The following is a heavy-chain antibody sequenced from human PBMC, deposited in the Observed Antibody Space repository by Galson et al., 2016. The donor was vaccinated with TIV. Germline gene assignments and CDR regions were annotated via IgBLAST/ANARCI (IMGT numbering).Heavy chain of an antibody. D-gene: IGHD2-2*01. CDR3: ARDRVVDATYYYYYFGLDV. J-gene: IGHJ6*02. CDR1: GLSVSINY. CDR2: ISDGGKT. V-gene: IGHV3-66*02. Sequence: SLRLSCAASGLSVSINYMTWVRQAPGKGLEWVSLISDGGKTYYPDSVKVRFTVSRDSSKNTLYLQMNSLRVEDTAIYYCARDRVVDATYYYYYFGLDVWGQGTAVTVSS.